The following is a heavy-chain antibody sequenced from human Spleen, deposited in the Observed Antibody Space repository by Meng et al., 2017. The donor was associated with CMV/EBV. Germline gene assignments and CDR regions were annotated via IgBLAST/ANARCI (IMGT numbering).Heavy chain of an antibody. D-gene: IGHD3-3*01. CDR2: VSSDGTNK. Sequence: GESLKISCTVSGLTFSNYEMNWVRQAPGKGLEWVALVSSDGTNKYYPDSVKGRFTISRDNSKNTLYMQMNSLRPADTAVFYCARGGGFAVKIDYWGQGALVTVSS. CDR1: GLTFSNYE. V-gene: IGHV3-30-3*01. J-gene: IGHJ4*02. CDR3: ARGGGFAVKIDY.